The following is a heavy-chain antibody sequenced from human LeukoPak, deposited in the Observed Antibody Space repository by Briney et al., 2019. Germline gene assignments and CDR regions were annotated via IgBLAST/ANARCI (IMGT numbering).Heavy chain of an antibody. J-gene: IGHJ4*02. Sequence: SETLSLTCTVSGASISSHSYCWGWIRQPPGKGLEWIASIYYGGNAYYNPSLKSRVTLSVDTSKDQFSLNLSSVTAADTAVYYWARHYAYSYGYVDHWGQGTLVTVSS. V-gene: IGHV4-39*01. D-gene: IGHD5-18*01. CDR1: GASISSHSYC. CDR3: ARHYAYSYGYVDH. CDR2: IYYGGNA.